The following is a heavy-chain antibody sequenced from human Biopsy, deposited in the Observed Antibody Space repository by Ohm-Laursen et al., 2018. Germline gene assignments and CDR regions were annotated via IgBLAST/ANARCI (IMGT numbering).Heavy chain of an antibody. CDR1: GFTFTTYG. V-gene: IGHV3-33*06. CDR3: AKCMTGGSNYYFHH. CDR2: IWYDGSNK. Sequence: SLRLSCTASGFTFTTYGMHWVRQAPGKGLEWVAAIWYDGSNKNYADSVKGRFTVSRDNSKNTLYLQMNSLRGEDTAVYYCAKCMTGGSNYYFHHCGQGTLVTVSS. J-gene: IGHJ4*02. D-gene: IGHD2-8*01.